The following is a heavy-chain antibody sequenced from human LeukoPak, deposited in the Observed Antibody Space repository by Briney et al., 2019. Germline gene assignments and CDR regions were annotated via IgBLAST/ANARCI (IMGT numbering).Heavy chain of an antibody. CDR2: INPNRGDT. CDR3: TRRNRLQPDFDY. V-gene: IGHV1-2*02. CDR1: GYTFTAYY. J-gene: IGHJ4*02. Sequence: GASVKVSCKASGYTFTAYYMHWVRQAPGQGLEWMGWINPNRGDTNYLEKFQDRVTMTRDTSISTVYMELRRLRSDDTAVYFCTRRNRLQPDFDYWGQGTLVTVSS.